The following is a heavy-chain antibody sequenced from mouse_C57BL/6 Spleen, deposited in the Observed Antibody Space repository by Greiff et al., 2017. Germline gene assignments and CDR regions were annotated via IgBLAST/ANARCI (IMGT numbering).Heavy chain of an antibody. CDR1: GYAFTNYL. D-gene: IGHD1-1*01. CDR2: INPGSGGT. V-gene: IGHV1-54*01. J-gene: IGHJ2*01. CDR3: ARRGITTVVATN. Sequence: QVQLKQSGAELVRPGTSVKVSCKASGYAFTNYLIEWVKQRPGQGLEWIGVINPGSGGTNYNEKFKGKATLTADKSSSTAYMQLSSLTSEDSAVYFCARRGITTVVATNWGQGTTLTVSS.